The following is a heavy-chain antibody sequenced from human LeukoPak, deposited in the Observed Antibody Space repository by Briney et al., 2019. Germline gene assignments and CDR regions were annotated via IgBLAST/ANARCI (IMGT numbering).Heavy chain of an antibody. CDR1: GYSISSGYY. D-gene: IGHD5-24*01. CDR3: ARDSRMAYFDY. Sequence: SETLSLTCTVSGYSISSGYYWGWIRQPPGKGLEWIGSIYHSGSTYYNPSLKSRVTISVDTSKNQFSLKLSSVTAADTAVYYCARDSRMAYFDYWGQGTLVTVSS. J-gene: IGHJ4*02. V-gene: IGHV4-38-2*02. CDR2: IYHSGST.